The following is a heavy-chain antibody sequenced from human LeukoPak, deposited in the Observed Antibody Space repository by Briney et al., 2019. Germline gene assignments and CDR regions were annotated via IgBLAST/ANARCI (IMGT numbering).Heavy chain of an antibody. D-gene: IGHD2/OR15-2a*01. CDR2: INHSGST. CDR1: GGSFSGYY. CDR3: ARQGVIGFDY. J-gene: IGHJ4*02. V-gene: IGHV4-34*01. Sequence: SSETLSLTRAVYGGSFSGYYWSWIRQPPGKGLEWIGEINHSGSTNYNPSLKSRVTISVDTSKNQFSLKLSSVTAADTAVYYCARQGVIGFDYWGQGTLVTVSS.